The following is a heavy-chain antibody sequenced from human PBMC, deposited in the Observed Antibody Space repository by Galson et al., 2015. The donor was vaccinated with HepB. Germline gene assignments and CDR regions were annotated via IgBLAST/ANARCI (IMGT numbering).Heavy chain of an antibody. CDR2: ISSSGSTT. J-gene: IGHJ4*02. CDR3: TREGIEWELRYLDS. V-gene: IGHV3-48*03. CDR1: GFTFSRYW. Sequence: SLRLSCAVSGFTFSRYWMHWVRQTPGKGLVWVARISSSGSTTYYADYVKGRFTISRDNARNSLYLEMNSLRAEDTAFYYCTREGIEWELRYLDSWGQGSLVTVSS. D-gene: IGHD1-26*01.